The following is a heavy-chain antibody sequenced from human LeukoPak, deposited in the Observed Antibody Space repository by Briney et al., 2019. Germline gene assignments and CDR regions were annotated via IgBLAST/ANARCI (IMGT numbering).Heavy chain of an antibody. CDR3: AREVYYYDSSGFGY. CDR1: GGSISRGTYY. J-gene: IGHJ4*02. V-gene: IGHV4-39*02. Sequence: SETLSLTCTVSGGSISRGTYYWGWIRQPPGKGLEWIGSIYYSGSTYYNPSLKSRVTISVDTSKNRFSLKLSSLTAADTAVYYCAREVYYYDSSGFGYWGQGTLVTVSS. D-gene: IGHD3-22*01. CDR2: IYYSGST.